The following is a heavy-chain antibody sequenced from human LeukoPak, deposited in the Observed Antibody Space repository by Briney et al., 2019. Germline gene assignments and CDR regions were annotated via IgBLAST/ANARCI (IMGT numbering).Heavy chain of an antibody. D-gene: IGHD6-13*01. V-gene: IGHV3-13*01. Sequence: GGSLRLSCAASGFTFRSYDMHWVRQAAGKGLEWVSGIGTAGEIYYPGSVKGRFTISRENAKNSLYLQMNSLRAGDTAVYYCARAAYSSTWYSRYFDLWGRGTLVTVSS. CDR3: ARAAYSSTWYSRYFDL. J-gene: IGHJ2*01. CDR2: IGTAGEI. CDR1: GFTFRSYD.